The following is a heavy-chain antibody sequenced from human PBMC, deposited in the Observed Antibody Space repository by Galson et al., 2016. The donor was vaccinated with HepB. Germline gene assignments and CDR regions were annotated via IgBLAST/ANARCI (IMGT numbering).Heavy chain of an antibody. V-gene: IGHV4-59*02. CDR3: ARHAERWLQRAFDI. CDR1: GGSVGTSY. J-gene: IGHJ3*02. CDR2: IYYSGST. D-gene: IGHD5-24*01. Sequence: ETLSLTCSVSGGSVGTSYWSWIRQPPGKTLEWIGYIYYSGSTTYNPSLRSRVTLSMDTDTSTSHFSLKLTSVTAADTAVYYCARHAERWLQRAFDIWGRGTMVSVSS.